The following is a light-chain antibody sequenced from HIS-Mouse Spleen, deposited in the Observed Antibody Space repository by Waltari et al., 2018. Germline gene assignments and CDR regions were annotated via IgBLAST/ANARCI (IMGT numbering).Light chain of an antibody. V-gene: IGKV3-11*01. J-gene: IGKJ3*01. CDR3: QQQRNLFT. Sequence: IVLTQSPGTLSLSPGERATLSCRASQSVSSFLAWYQQHPGQAPRLPIYDASNGATGIPARFSGSGSETDFTLNSSSIEHEDSAVYYCQQQRNLFTIGPGTKVDI. CDR2: DAS. CDR1: QSVSSF.